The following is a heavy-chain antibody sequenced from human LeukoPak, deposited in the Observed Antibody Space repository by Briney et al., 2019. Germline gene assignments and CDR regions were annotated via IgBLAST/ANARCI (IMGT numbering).Heavy chain of an antibody. J-gene: IGHJ4*02. CDR2: ISSSGSAI. V-gene: IGHV3-21*03. CDR3: ARVTDYGDYEFYYFYY. Sequence: PGGSLRLSCAASGFTFSSYSMNWVRQAPGKGLEWVSSISSSGSAIYYADSVKGRFTISRDNAKNSLYLQMNSLRAEDTAVYYCARVTDYGDYEFYYFYYWGQGTLVTVSS. CDR1: GFTFSSYS. D-gene: IGHD4-17*01.